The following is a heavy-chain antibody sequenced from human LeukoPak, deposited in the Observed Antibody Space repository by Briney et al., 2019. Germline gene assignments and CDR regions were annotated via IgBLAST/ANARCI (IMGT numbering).Heavy chain of an antibody. J-gene: IGHJ3*02. CDR2: IPSNGEGT. V-gene: IGHV3-64*01. CDR3: ARDHEDYSSSDAFDI. CDR1: GFSFSTHA. Sequence: GGSLRLSCVVSGFSFSTHAMHWVRQAPGKGLEYVAAIPSNGEGTYYANSVEGRFTISRDNSKNTLYLQLGSLRAEDTAVYYCARDHEDYSSSDAFDIWGQGTMVTVSS. D-gene: IGHD6-6*01.